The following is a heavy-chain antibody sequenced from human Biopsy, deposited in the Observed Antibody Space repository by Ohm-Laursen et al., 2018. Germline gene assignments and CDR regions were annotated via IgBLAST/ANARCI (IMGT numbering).Heavy chain of an antibody. CDR2: ISDSGST. CDR3: ARRGSGGRSFDH. Sequence: SDTLSLTCAVSGGSISSFYWTWIRQPPGKGPEWIGDISDSGSTNYKPSLKSRVIILVDTSKNRFSLNLSSVTAADTAVYYCARRGSGGRSFDHWGQGTLVTVSS. D-gene: IGHD2-15*01. V-gene: IGHV4-59*08. J-gene: IGHJ4*02. CDR1: GGSISSFY.